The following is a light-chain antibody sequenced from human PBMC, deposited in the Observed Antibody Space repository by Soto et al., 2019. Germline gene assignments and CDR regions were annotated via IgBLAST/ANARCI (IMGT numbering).Light chain of an antibody. J-gene: IGKJ3*01. CDR3: QQYNSYWT. CDR1: QSISSW. CDR2: DAS. Sequence: DIQMTQSPSTLSASVGDRVTITCRASQSISSWLAWYQQKPGKAPKLLIYDASSLESGVPSRFSGSGSGTEFTLTTSSLQPDDFATYYCQQYNSYWTCGPGTKVDIK. V-gene: IGKV1-5*01.